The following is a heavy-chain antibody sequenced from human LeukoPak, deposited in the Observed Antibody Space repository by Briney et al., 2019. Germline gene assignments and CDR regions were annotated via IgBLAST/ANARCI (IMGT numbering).Heavy chain of an antibody. Sequence: GGSLRLSCAASGFTFSSYEMNWVRQAPGKGLEWVSYISSSGSTIYYADSVKGRFTISRDNAKNSLYLQMNSLRAEDMAVYYCARAVVSYWYFDLWGRGTLVTVSS. V-gene: IGHV3-48*03. CDR1: GFTFSSYE. D-gene: IGHD5/OR15-5a*01. CDR3: ARAVVSYWYFDL. J-gene: IGHJ2*01. CDR2: ISSSGSTI.